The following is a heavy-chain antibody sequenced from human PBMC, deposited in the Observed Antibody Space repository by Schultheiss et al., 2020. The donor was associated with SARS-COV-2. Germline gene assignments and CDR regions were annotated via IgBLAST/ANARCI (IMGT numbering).Heavy chain of an antibody. Sequence: SETLSLTCTVSGGSISSYYWSWIRQPPGKGLEWIGYIYYSGSTNYNPSLKSRVTISVDTSKNQFSLKLSSVTAADTAVYYCARHRVGATGVFDYWGQGTLVTVSS. J-gene: IGHJ4*02. CDR2: IYYSGST. D-gene: IGHD1-26*01. CDR1: GGSISSYY. V-gene: IGHV4-59*01. CDR3: ARHRVGATGVFDY.